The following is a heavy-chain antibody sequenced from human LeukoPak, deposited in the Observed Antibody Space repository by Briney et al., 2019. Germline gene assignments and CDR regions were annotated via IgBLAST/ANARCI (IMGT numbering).Heavy chain of an antibody. CDR1: GYTFTSYD. Sequence: ASVKVSCKASGYTFTSYDINWVRQATGQGLEWMGWMNPNSGNTGYAQKFQGRVTITRNTSISTAYMELSSLRSEDTAVYYCARLPSRYYDILTGLRDYWGQGTLVTVSS. J-gene: IGHJ4*02. V-gene: IGHV1-8*03. CDR2: MNPNSGNT. CDR3: ARLPSRYYDILTGLRDY. D-gene: IGHD3-9*01.